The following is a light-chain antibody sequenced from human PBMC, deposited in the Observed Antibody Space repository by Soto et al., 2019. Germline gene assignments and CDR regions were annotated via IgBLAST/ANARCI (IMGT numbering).Light chain of an antibody. V-gene: IGKV1-12*01. Sequence: IQMTQSPSSVSASVGARVPITCRASQPISSWLAWYQQKPGQPPNLLIYSASTLRSGVPSRFSGSESGTLFTLTITNLQPEDFATYDCQQASSFPLTFGGGTKVEV. CDR1: QPISSW. J-gene: IGKJ4*01. CDR3: QQASSFPLT. CDR2: SAS.